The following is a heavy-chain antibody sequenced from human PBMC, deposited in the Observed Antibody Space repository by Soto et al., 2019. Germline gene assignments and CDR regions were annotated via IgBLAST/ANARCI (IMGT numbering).Heavy chain of an antibody. V-gene: IGHV3-21*04. D-gene: IGHD3-22*01. CDR2: ISSSSSYI. CDR3: GRTEYYDSSGYNPYYFDY. Sequence: LRLSCAASGFTFSSYSMNWVRQAPGKGLEWVSSISSSSSYIYYADSVKGRFTISRDNAKNSLYLQVNSLRAEDTYVYYRGRTEYYDSSGYNPYYFDYWDRGSLFTISS. J-gene: IGHJ4*02. CDR1: GFTFSSYS.